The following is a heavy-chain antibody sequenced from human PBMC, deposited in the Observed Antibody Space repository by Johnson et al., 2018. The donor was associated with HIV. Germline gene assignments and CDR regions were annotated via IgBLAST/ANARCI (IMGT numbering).Heavy chain of an antibody. J-gene: IGHJ3*01. CDR2: IKSKTDGGTT. CDR3: ARGSRYTYDNDDAYLLHAFDF. D-gene: IGHD3-22*01. CDR1: GFTFSNAW. V-gene: IGHV3-15*01. Sequence: VQLVESGGGLVKPGESLRLSCAASGFTFSNAWMHWVRQAPGKGLEWVGRIKSKTDGGTTDYADSVKGRFTISRDSSKNTLYMQMNSLIVEDTAVYYCARGSRYTYDNDDAYLLHAFDFWGQGTMVTVSS.